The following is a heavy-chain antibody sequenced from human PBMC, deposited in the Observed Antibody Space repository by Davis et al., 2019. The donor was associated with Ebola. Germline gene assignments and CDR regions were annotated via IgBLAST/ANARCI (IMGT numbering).Heavy chain of an antibody. J-gene: IGHJ5*02. Sequence: GGSLRLPCAASGFTFSNYGMHWVRQAPGKGLEWVAVISYDGGLKFDADSVKGRFTISRDNSKNILYLQMDSLRAEDTAVYYCVAGGLPWGQGTLVTVSS. V-gene: IGHV3-30*03. D-gene: IGHD3-16*01. CDR1: GFTFSNYG. CDR3: VAGGLP. CDR2: ISYDGGLK.